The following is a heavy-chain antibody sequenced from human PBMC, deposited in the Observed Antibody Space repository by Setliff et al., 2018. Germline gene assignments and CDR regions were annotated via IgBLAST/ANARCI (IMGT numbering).Heavy chain of an antibody. CDR2: IYTSGST. CDR1: GGSISSGSYY. J-gene: IGHJ6*03. V-gene: IGHV4-61*02. CDR3: ARAFYGSGSYYSYYYYYMDV. D-gene: IGHD3-10*01. Sequence: SETLSLTCTVSGGSISSGSYYWSWIRQPAGKGLEWIGRIYTSGSTNYNPSLKSRVTISVDTSKNQFSLKLSSVTAADTAVYYCARAFYGSGSYYSYYYYYMDVWGKGTTVTVSS.